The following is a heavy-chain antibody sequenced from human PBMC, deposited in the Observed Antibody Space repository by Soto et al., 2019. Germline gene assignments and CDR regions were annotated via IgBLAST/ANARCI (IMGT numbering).Heavy chain of an antibody. CDR2: IYPGDSDT. V-gene: IGHV5-51*01. CDR3: ARHFSDRAGSSWVQYYFDY. CDR1: GYSFTSYW. D-gene: IGHD6-13*01. Sequence: GESLKISCKGSGYSFTSYWIGWGRQMPGKGLEWMGIIYPGDSDTRYSPSFQGQVTISADKSISTAYLQWSSLKASDTAMYYCARHFSDRAGSSWVQYYFDYWGQGTLVTVSS. J-gene: IGHJ4*02.